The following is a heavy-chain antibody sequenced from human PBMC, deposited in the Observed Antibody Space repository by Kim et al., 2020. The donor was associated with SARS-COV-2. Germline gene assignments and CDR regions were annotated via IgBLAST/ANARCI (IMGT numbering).Heavy chain of an antibody. V-gene: IGHV3-23*01. J-gene: IGHJ4*02. CDR1: GFTFSSYA. CDR3: AKGKGLRYFDWFFDY. CDR2: LSNSGGNT. D-gene: IGHD3-9*01. Sequence: GGSLRLSCAASGFTFSSYAMNWVRQAPGKGLEWVSALSNSGGNTYYADSVKGRFTISRDNSKNTLYLQMNSLRAEDTAVYYCAKGKGLRYFDWFFDYWGQGTLVTVSS.